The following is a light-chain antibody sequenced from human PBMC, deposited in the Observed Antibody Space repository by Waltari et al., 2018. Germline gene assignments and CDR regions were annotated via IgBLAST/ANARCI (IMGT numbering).Light chain of an antibody. CDR2: AAS. CDR1: QSISIY. Sequence: DIQMTQSPSSMSASVGDRVTISCRASQSISIYLNWYQQKPGKVPKLLIYAASSLQSGVPSRFSGSGDGSDFTLTISSLQLEDFATYYCQQSYRTPYTFGQGTKLEI. CDR3: QQSYRTPYT. V-gene: IGKV1-39*01. J-gene: IGKJ2*01.